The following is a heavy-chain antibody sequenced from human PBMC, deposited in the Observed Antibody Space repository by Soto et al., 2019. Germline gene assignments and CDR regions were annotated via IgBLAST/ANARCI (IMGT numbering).Heavy chain of an antibody. D-gene: IGHD3-3*01. CDR2: ISAYNGNT. CDR1: GYTFTSYG. V-gene: IGHV1-18*01. CDR3: ATRLGYYSWFDP. J-gene: IGHJ5*02. Sequence: ASVKVSCKASGYTFTSYGISWVRQAPGQGLEWMGWISAYNGNTNYAQKLQGRVTMTTDTSTSTAYMELSSLRSEDTAVYYCATRLGYYSWFDPWGQGTLVTVSS.